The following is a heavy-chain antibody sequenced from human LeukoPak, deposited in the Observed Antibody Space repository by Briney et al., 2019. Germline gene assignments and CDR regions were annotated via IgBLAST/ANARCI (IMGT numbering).Heavy chain of an antibody. Sequence: ASVKVSCKASGGTFSSYAISWVRQAPGQGLGWMVRIIPIFGTANYAQKFQGRVTITADKSTSTAYMELSSLRSEDTAVYYCATGAGAYDYGGKEIDYWGQGTLVTVSS. D-gene: IGHD4-23*01. CDR3: ATGAGAYDYGGKEIDY. V-gene: IGHV1-69*06. CDR2: IIPIFGTA. J-gene: IGHJ4*02. CDR1: GGTFSSYA.